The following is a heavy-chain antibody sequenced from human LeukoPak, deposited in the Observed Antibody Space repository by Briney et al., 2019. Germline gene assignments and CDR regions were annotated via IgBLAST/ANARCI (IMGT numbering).Heavy chain of an antibody. CDR1: GSTFSSYA. CDR3: AKSIVVVPAAPFDY. V-gene: IGHV3-23*01. Sequence: GGSLRLSCAASGSTFSSYAMSWVRQAPGKGLEWVSAISGGGGSTYYADSVKGRFTISRDNSKNTLYLQMNSLRAEDTAVYYCAKSIVVVPAAPFDYWGQGTLVTVSS. D-gene: IGHD2-2*01. CDR2: ISGGGGST. J-gene: IGHJ4*02.